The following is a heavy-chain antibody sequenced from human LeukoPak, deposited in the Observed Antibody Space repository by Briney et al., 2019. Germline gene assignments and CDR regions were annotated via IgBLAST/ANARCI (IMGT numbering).Heavy chain of an antibody. V-gene: IGHV3-7*01. CDR1: GFPFSNYW. J-gene: IGHJ4*02. D-gene: IGHD3-3*01. CDR2: IKQDGSDK. Sequence: GGSLRLSCAASGFPFSNYWMSWLRQAPGKGLEWVASIKQDGSDKHYADSVKGRFTISRDNTKSSQYLQMNSLRAEDTAVYYCARGNDFWRFDYWGQGTLVTVSS. CDR3: ARGNDFWRFDY.